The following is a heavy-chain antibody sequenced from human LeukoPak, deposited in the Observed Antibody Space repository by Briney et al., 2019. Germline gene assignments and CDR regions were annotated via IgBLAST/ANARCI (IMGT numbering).Heavy chain of an antibody. J-gene: IGHJ4*02. CDR1: GYTFTSYY. CDR2: INPSGGST. CDR3: ATGIEIAAAYDY. D-gene: IGHD6-13*01. Sequence: GASVKVSCKASGYTFTSYYIHWVRQAPGQGLEWMGIINPSGGSTNYAQKFQGRVTMTRDTSTSTVYMELSSMRSEDTAVYYCATGIEIAAAYDYWGQGTLVTVSS. V-gene: IGHV1-46*01.